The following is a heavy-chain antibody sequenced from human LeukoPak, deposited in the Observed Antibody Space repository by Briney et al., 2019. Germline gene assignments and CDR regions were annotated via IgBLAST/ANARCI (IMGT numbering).Heavy chain of an antibody. CDR1: GFTFSTYA. Sequence: GGSLRLSCAASGFTFSTYAMSWVRQAPGKGLEGVTAIGGSGGSTYYADSVKGRFTISRDNSKNTLYLQLNSLSAADTAVYYCVREGSIVGATGAFDIWGQGTMVTVSS. D-gene: IGHD1-26*01. J-gene: IGHJ3*02. V-gene: IGHV3-23*01. CDR2: IGGSGGST. CDR3: VREGSIVGATGAFDI.